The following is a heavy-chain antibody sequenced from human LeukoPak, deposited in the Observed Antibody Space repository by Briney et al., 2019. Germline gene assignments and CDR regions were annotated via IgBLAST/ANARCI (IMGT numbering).Heavy chain of an antibody. J-gene: IGHJ4*02. CDR3: AAGNGYSDFDY. Sequence: GGSLRLSCAASGFTFTNAWMSWVRQAPGKGLEWVGRIKSKANGGTTDYAAPVKGRFTISRDDSINTLSLQMNSLKPEDTAVYYCAAGNGYSDFDYWGQGTLATVSS. D-gene: IGHD3-22*01. CDR2: IKSKANGGTT. CDR1: GFTFTNAW. V-gene: IGHV3-15*01.